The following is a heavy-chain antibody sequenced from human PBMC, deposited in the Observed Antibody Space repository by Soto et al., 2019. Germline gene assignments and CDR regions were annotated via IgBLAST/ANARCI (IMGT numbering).Heavy chain of an antibody. Sequence: GGSLRLSCAASGFTFSSYSMNWVRQAPGKGLEWVSSISSSSSYIYYADSVKGRFTISRDNAKNSLYLQMNSLRAEDTAVYYCARGGITMVRGVTRVPYYYYGMDVWGQGTTVTVSS. CDR3: ARGGITMVRGVTRVPYYYYGMDV. D-gene: IGHD3-10*01. CDR2: ISSSSSYI. V-gene: IGHV3-21*01. CDR1: GFTFSSYS. J-gene: IGHJ6*02.